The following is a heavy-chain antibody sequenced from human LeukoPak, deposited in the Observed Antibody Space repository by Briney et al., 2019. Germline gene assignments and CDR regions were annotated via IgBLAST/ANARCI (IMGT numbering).Heavy chain of an antibody. CDR1: GFTFSNAW. CDR2: FKGKLDGGTV. V-gene: IGHV3-15*01. CDR3: TTLPLIRGVGGGY. D-gene: IGHD3-10*01. J-gene: IGHJ4*02. Sequence: PGGSLRLSCAASGFTFSNAWMSWVRQAPGKGLEWVVLFKGKLDGGTVDYVAPVKGRFIISRDDSKNTVYLEMNSLQSEDTAVYYCTTLPLIRGVGGGYWGQGTLVTVSS.